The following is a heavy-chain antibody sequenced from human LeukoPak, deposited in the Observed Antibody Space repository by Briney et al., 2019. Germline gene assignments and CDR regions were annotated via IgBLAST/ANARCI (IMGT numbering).Heavy chain of an antibody. Sequence: SETLSLTCTVSGGSISSYYWSWIRQPAGKGLEWIGRIYTSGSTNYNPSLKSRVTMSVDTSKNQFSLKLSSVTAADTAVYYCARKNPSMITFGGVIVHSNWFDPWGQGTLVTVSS. CDR1: GGSISSYY. CDR2: IYTSGST. J-gene: IGHJ5*02. V-gene: IGHV4-4*07. D-gene: IGHD3-16*02. CDR3: ARKNPSMITFGGVIVHSNWFDP.